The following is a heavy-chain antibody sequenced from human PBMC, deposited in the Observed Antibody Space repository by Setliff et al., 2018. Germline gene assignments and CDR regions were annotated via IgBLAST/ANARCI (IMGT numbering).Heavy chain of an antibody. V-gene: IGHV1-24*01. CDR1: RYTLTELS. CDR2: FDPEDGET. Sequence: ASVKFSCKVSRYTLTELSMHWVRQAPGKGLEWMGSFDPEDGETLYAQKFPGRVTMTEDTSTDTAYMELSSLRSEDTAVYYCTTVLRDVYNGGDGFDIWGQGTMVTVSS. J-gene: IGHJ3*02. CDR3: TTVLRDVYNGGDGFDI. D-gene: IGHD2-8*01.